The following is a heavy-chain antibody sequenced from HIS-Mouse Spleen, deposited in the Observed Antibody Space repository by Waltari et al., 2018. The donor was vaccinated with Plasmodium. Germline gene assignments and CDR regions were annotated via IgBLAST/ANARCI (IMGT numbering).Heavy chain of an antibody. CDR2: IYYSGST. D-gene: IGHD1-26*01. CDR1: GGSISSSSYY. CDR3: ARRGGSYYYFDY. J-gene: IGHJ4*02. Sequence: QLQLQESGPGLVKPSETLSLTCTVSGGSISSSSYYWGLIRQPPGKGLEWIGSIYYSGSTYYNPSLKSRVTISVDTSKNQFSLKLSSVTAADTAVYYCARRGGSYYYFDYWGQGTLVTVSS. V-gene: IGHV4-39*01.